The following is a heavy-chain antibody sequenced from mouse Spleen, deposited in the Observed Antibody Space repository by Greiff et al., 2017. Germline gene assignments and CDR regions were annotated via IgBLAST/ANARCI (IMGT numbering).Heavy chain of an antibody. CDR3: ARGGSYGNYKAY. V-gene: IGHV1-64*01. CDR1: GYTFTSYW. CDR2: IHPNSGST. J-gene: IGHJ3*01. Sequence: VQLQQPGAELVKPGASVKLSCKASGYTFTSYWMHWVKQRPGQGLEWIGMIHPNSGSTNYNEKFKSKATLTVDKSSSTAYMQLSSLTSEDSAVYYCARGGSYGNYKAYWGQGTLVTVSA. D-gene: IGHD2-1*01.